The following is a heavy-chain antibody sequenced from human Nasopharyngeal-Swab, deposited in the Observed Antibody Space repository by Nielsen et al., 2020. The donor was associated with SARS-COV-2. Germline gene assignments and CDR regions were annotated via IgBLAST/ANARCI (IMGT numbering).Heavy chain of an antibody. CDR3: AQTTYSGYFDY. CDR2: IYHSGST. D-gene: IGHD2-15*01. CDR1: GGSISSSNW. Sequence: SETLSLTCAVSGGSISSSNWWSWVRQPPGKGLEWIGEIYHSGSTNYNPSLKSRVAISVDKSKNQFSLKLSSVTAADTAVYYCAQTTYSGYFDYWGQGTRVTVSS. J-gene: IGHJ4*02. V-gene: IGHV4-4*02.